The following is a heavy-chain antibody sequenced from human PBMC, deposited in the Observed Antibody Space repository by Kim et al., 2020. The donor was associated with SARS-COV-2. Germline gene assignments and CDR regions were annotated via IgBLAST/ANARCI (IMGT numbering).Heavy chain of an antibody. CDR3: ARGRTSCCYYWFDP. CDR1: GGSFSGYY. D-gene: IGHD2-2*01. J-gene: IGHJ5*02. CDR2: INHSGST. Sequence: SETLSLTCAVYGGSFSGYYWSWIRQPPGKGLEWIGEINHSGSTNYNPSLKSRVTISVDTSKNQFSLKLSSVTAADTAVYYCARGRTSCCYYWFDPWGQGTLVTVSS. V-gene: IGHV4-34*01.